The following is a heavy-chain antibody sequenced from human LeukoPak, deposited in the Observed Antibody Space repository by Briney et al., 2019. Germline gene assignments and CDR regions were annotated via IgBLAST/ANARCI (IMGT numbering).Heavy chain of an antibody. CDR1: GGTFSSYA. Sequence: VNVSCKASGGTFSSYAIIWVRQAPGQGLEWMGGIIPIFGTANYAQKFQGRVTITADESTSTAYMELSSLRSEDTAVYYCARDGPPGDYILRYWGQGTLVTVSS. CDR2: IIPIFGTA. J-gene: IGHJ4*02. V-gene: IGHV1-69*01. CDR3: ARDGPPGDYILRY. D-gene: IGHD4-17*01.